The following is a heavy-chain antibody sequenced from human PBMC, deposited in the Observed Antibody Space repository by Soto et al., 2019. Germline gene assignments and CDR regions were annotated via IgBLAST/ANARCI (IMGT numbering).Heavy chain of an antibody. J-gene: IGHJ5*02. V-gene: IGHV4-30-4*01. Sequence: QVQLQESGPGLVKPSQTLSLTCTVSGGSISSGDYYWSWIRQPPGKCLEWIGYIYYSGSTYYNPSHKSRVTISVDTSKNQFSLKLSSVTAANTAVYYCARASGSTRGNWFDHWGQGTLVTVSS. CDR1: GGSISSGDYY. CDR2: IYYSGST. D-gene: IGHD3-10*01. CDR3: ARASGSTRGNWFDH.